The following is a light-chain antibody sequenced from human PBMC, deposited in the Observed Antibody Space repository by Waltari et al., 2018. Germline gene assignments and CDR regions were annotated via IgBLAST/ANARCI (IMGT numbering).Light chain of an antibody. J-gene: IGKJ5*01. Sequence: DIQMTQSPSSVSASVGDRVTITCRASQAISSWLAWYQQKPGKAPKLLIYAASSLHSGVPSRFSGSGFGTDFTLTISSLQPEDFATYFCQQFDTFPLTFGQGTRLEIK. CDR2: AAS. V-gene: IGKV1-12*01. CDR3: QQFDTFPLT. CDR1: QAISSW.